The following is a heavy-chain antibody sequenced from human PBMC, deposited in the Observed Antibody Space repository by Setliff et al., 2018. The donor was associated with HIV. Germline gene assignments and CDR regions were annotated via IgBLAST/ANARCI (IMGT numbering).Heavy chain of an antibody. CDR1: GFNFDDYA. D-gene: IGHD3-16*01. Sequence: PGGSLRLSCVASGFNFDDYAMHWIRQAAGKGLEWVSLINWDGGTAYYADSVKGRFTISRDNRKNSLHLQMNSLRAEDTALYYCARVPLYFYDAGYFGHWGQGTLVTVSS. CDR2: INWDGGTA. V-gene: IGHV3-43D*03. J-gene: IGHJ4*02. CDR3: ARVPLYFYDAGYFGH.